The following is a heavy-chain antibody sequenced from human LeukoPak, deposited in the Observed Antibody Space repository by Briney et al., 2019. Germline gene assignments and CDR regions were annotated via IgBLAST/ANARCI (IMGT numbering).Heavy chain of an antibody. J-gene: IGHJ4*02. CDR1: SDSISSSSSY. D-gene: IGHD6-13*01. Sequence: PSETLSFTCSVSSDSISSSSSYWGWIRQAPGKGLEWIGSIYYSGSTYYNTSLKSRVTISVDTSKNQFSLKLSSVTAADTAVYYCARPYSSSWYYFDYWGQGTLVTVSS. V-gene: IGHV4-39*07. CDR3: ARPYSSSWYYFDY. CDR2: IYYSGST.